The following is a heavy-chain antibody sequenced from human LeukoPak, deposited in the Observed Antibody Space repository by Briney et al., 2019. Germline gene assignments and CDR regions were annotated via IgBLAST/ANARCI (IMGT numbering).Heavy chain of an antibody. J-gene: IGHJ4*02. Sequence: GASVKVSCKASGYTFTSYYMHWVRQAPGQGLEWMGIINPSGGSTSYAQKFQGRVTMTRDMSTSTVYMELSSLRSEDTAVYYCARAQNVDIVATIPFDYWGQGTLVTVSS. V-gene: IGHV1-46*01. CDR2: INPSGGST. CDR1: GYTFTSYY. D-gene: IGHD5-12*01. CDR3: ARAQNVDIVATIPFDY.